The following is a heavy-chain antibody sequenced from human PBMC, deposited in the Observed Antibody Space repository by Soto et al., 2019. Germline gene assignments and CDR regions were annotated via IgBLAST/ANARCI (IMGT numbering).Heavy chain of an antibody. CDR3: SRGGDAYKAGNY. CDR1: GGSLSGYY. D-gene: IGHD1-1*01. CDR2: IHHSGSI. V-gene: IGHV4-34*01. Sequence: QVQLQQWGAGLLKPSETLSLTCAVYGGSLSGYYWTWIRRPPGKGLEWIGEIHHSGSINYNSSLNSRVTISADTSKNQFFLKLSSVTAADTAVYYCSRGGDAYKAGNYWGQGTLVTVSS. J-gene: IGHJ4*02.